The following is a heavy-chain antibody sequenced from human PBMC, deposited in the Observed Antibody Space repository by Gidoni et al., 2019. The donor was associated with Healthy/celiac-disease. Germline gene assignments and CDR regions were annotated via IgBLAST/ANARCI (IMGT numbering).Heavy chain of an antibody. J-gene: IGHJ4*02. CDR2: ISYDGSNK. D-gene: IGHD4-17*01. Sequence: QVQLVESGGGVVQPGRSLRLSCAASGFTFSSYAMHWVRQAPGKGLEWVAVISYDGSNKYYADAVKGRFTISRDNSKNTLYLQMNSLRAEDTAVYYCAREETTVVTAAYFDYWGQGTLVTVSS. CDR1: GFTFSSYA. CDR3: AREETTVVTAAYFDY. V-gene: IGHV3-30*04.